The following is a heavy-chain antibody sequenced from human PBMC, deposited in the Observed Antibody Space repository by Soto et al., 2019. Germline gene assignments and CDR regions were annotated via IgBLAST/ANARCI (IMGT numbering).Heavy chain of an antibody. V-gene: IGHV1-18*01. Sequence: QVQLVQSGAEVKKPGASVKVSCKASGYTFNNYGITWVRQAPGQGLEWMGWTSAYRGNRNYAQKFQGRATMTTDTSTSRAYMELRSLRSDDTAVYYCARGEFLAWLPSAEFFHHWGQGTLVTVSS. D-gene: IGHD3-3*01. CDR1: GYTFNNYG. CDR3: ARGEFLAWLPSAEFFHH. CDR2: TSAYRGNR. J-gene: IGHJ1*01.